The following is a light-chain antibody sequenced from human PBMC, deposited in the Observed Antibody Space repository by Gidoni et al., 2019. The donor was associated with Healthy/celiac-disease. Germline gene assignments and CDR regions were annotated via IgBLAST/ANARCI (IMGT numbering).Light chain of an antibody. CDR3: QVWDSSTGV. CDR2: RDS. J-gene: IGLJ1*01. Sequence: SYELTQPLSVSVALGQTARITCGGNNIGSKNVHWYQQKPGQAPVLVIYRDSNRPSGIPERFSGSNSGNTATLTSSRAQAGDEADYYCQVWDSSTGVFGTGTKVTVL. V-gene: IGLV3-9*01. CDR1: NIGSKN.